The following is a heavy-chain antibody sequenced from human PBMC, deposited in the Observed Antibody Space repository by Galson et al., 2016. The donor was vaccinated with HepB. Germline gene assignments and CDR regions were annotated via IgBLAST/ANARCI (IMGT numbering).Heavy chain of an antibody. Sequence: SLRLSCAASGFTFSNYWMHWVRQAPGKGLVWVSRIKPEGSYANHADSVKGRFSISRDNAKNTLYLQMNSLRVEDTAVYYCVRDYPHKYDSSGYYDYWGQGTLVTVSS. D-gene: IGHD3-22*01. CDR3: VRDYPHKYDSSGYYDY. V-gene: IGHV3-74*01. J-gene: IGHJ4*02. CDR2: IKPEGSYA. CDR1: GFTFSNYW.